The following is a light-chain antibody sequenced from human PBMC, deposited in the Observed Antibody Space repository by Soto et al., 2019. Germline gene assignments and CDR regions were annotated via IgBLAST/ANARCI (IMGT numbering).Light chain of an antibody. CDR1: KGSCSH. CDR2: DAS. V-gene: IGKV3D-11*01. CDR3: QQCSNSPWT. Sequence: THTSGTLSLSPVERATLSCRSMKGSCSHLAWYQQKPGQAPRLLIYDASNRATGIPDRFSGSGSGTDFTLTISSLEPEDFAVYYCQQCSNSPWTFGQGTKVEI. J-gene: IGKJ1*01.